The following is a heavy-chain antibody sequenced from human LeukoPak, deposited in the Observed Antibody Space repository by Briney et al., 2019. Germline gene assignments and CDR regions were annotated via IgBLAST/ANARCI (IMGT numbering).Heavy chain of an antibody. CDR1: GYTFTNYD. Sequence: GASVKVSCKTSGYTFTNYDINWVRQATGQGLEWMGWMNPNSGNTGYAQKFQGRVIMTTDTSTSTAYMELRNLISDDTAVYYCARDRQGGYWGQGTPVIVSS. D-gene: IGHD1-26*01. CDR2: MNPNSGNT. CDR3: ARDRQGGY. V-gene: IGHV1-8*02. J-gene: IGHJ4*02.